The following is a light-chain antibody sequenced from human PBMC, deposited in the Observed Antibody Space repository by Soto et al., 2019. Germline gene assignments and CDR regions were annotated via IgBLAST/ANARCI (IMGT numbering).Light chain of an antibody. CDR2: GAS. CDR3: QQYGSSPNT. Sequence: EIVLTQSPGTLSLSPGERATLSCRASQSVSSSYLAWYQQKPGQAPRLLIYGASSRATGIPDRFSGSGSGTDFTLTISRLEPEDFAVYYCQQYGSSPNTFGGGPKVEIK. J-gene: IGKJ4*01. V-gene: IGKV3-20*01. CDR1: QSVSSSY.